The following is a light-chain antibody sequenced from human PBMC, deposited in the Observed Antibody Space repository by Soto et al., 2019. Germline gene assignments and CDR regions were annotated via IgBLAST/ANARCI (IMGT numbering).Light chain of an antibody. CDR3: SSYTSVSTSCV. V-gene: IGLV2-14*01. CDR1: SSDVGRYDF. Sequence: QSVLTQPDSVSGSPGQSITISCTGTSSDVGRYDFVSWYQQHPGKVPKLIIYEVSHRPSGISDRFSGSKSVNTASLTIFGLQAEDEADYYCSSYTSVSTSCVFGTGTKVTVL. J-gene: IGLJ1*01. CDR2: EVS.